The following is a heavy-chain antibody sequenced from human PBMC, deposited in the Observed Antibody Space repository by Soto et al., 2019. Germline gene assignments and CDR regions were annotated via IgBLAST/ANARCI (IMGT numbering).Heavy chain of an antibody. D-gene: IGHD2-21*01. CDR2: IIPIFGTA. V-gene: IGHV1-69*13. CDR1: GGTFSSYA. CDR3: ARTVVAYQGNYYYGMDV. Sequence: ASVKVSCKASGGTFSSYAISWVRQAPGQGLEWMGGIIPIFGTANYAQKFQGRVTITADESTSTAYMELSSLRSEDTAVYYCARTVVAYQGNYYYGMDVWGQGTTVTVS. J-gene: IGHJ6*02.